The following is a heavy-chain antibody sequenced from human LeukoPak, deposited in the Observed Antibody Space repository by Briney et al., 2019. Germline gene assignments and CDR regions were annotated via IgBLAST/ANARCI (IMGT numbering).Heavy chain of an antibody. CDR3: ARDYDSSGYYYPVYEY. CDR1: GFTFRNYR. V-gene: IGHV3-21*01. CDR2: ISTSSTYI. Sequence: PGGSLRLSCAASGFTFRNYRMNWVCQAPGKGLEWVSSISTSSTYIFYADSVKGRFTISRDNAKNSLYLQMNSLRAEDTAVYYCARDYDSSGYYYPVYEYWGQGTLVTVSS. D-gene: IGHD3-22*01. J-gene: IGHJ4*02.